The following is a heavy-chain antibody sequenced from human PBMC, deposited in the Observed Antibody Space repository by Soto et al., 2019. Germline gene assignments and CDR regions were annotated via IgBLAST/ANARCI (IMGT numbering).Heavy chain of an antibody. D-gene: IGHD6-13*01. Sequence: QVQLVQSGAEVKKPGASVKVSCKASGYTFTSYAMHWVRQAPGQRLDWMGWINAGNGNTKYSQKFKGRVTISRDTSASTAYMKLSSLRSADTAVYYCASDLRIAEAGLRATTGSYWGQGTLVAVSS. CDR2: INAGNGNT. J-gene: IGHJ4*02. CDR3: ASDLRIAEAGLRATTGSY. V-gene: IGHV1-3*01. CDR1: GYTFTSYA.